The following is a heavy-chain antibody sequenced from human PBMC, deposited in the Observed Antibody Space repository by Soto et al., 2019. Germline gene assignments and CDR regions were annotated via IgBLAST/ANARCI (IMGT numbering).Heavy chain of an antibody. Sequence: PGGSLRLSCAASGFIFSDYTMNWVRQAPGKGLEWVSSISGSRGYIHYGDSVKGRFTISRDNAKNSLVLQMNNLRAEDTAVYYCARDWAAALDYWGPGTLVTVSS. CDR3: ARDWAAALDY. D-gene: IGHD6-13*01. V-gene: IGHV3-21*01. J-gene: IGHJ4*02. CDR2: ISGSRGYI. CDR1: GFIFSDYT.